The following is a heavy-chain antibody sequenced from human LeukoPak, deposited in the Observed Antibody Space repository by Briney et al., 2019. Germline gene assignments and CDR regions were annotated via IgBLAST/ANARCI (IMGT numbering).Heavy chain of an antibody. D-gene: IGHD5-18*01. CDR3: AKDTRGYSYGSYFDY. CDR1: GFSFDDYA. CDR2: TSWNSGNI. Sequence: GGSLRLSCAASGFSFDDYAMHWVRQAPGKGLEWVSGTSWNSGNIGYADSVKGRFTISRDNAKNSLYLQMNSLRADDTALYYCAKDTRGYSYGSYFDYWGQGTLVTVSS. V-gene: IGHV3-9*01. J-gene: IGHJ4*02.